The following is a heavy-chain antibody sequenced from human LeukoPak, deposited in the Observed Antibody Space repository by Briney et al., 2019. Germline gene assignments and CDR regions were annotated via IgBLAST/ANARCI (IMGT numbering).Heavy chain of an antibody. J-gene: IGHJ4*02. V-gene: IGHV1-18*01. Sequence: GASVKVSCKASGYTFTSYGISWVRQAPGQGLEWMGWISAYNGNTNYAQKLQGRVTMTTDTSTSTAYMGLRSLRSDDTAVYYCARDRVYYDSRSFGYWGQGTLVTVSS. CDR2: ISAYNGNT. CDR3: ARDRVYYDSRSFGY. CDR1: GYTFTSYG. D-gene: IGHD3-22*01.